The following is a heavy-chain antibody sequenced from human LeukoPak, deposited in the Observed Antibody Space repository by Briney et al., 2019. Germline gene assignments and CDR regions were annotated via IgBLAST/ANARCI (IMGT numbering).Heavy chain of an antibody. CDR1: GFTFSSKR. V-gene: IGHV3-74*01. CDR3: AGGRADYDYWSGYYHYMDV. D-gene: IGHD3-3*01. CDR2: IKTDGTST. J-gene: IGHJ6*03. Sequence: GGSLRLSCAASGFTFSSKRMHWVRQVPGKGLVWVSRIKTDGTSTSYADSVKGRFTISRDNAKNTLYLQMNSLRAEDTAVYYCAGGRADYDYWSGYYHYMDVWGKGTMVTVSS.